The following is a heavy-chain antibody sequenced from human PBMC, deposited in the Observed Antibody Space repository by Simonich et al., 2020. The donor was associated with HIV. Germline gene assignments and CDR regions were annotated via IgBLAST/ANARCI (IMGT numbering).Heavy chain of an antibody. D-gene: IGHD7-27*01. J-gene: IGHJ5*01. V-gene: IGHV4-34*12. CDR1: GGYLSHYY. Sequence: QVQLQQWGAGLLKPSEPLSLTCAVYGGYLSHYYWTWIRQPPGKGLEWIGDIIYGGDTNYSPSIQRRVTLSLGTSKNQFSLKLRSLTAADTALYYCARGTQLPNWGYPPRHWFDSWGQGTLVTVSS. CDR2: IIYGGDT. CDR3: ARGTQLPNWGYPPRHWFDS.